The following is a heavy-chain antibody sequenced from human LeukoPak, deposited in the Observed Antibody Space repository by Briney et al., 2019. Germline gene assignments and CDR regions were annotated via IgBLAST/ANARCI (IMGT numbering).Heavy chain of an antibody. V-gene: IGHV3-73*01. CDR1: GFAFSGCA. J-gene: IGHJ4*02. Sequence: GGSLRLSCAASGFAFSGCAVHWVRQAPGKGLEWVGRIGSKAFDYATVYAASVEGRFTISRDDSKHTAFLQMNSLKTEDTAVYYCTRHLDGIAAYDYWGQGSLVTVSS. CDR3: TRHLDGIAAYDY. D-gene: IGHD6-13*01. CDR2: IGSKAFDYAT.